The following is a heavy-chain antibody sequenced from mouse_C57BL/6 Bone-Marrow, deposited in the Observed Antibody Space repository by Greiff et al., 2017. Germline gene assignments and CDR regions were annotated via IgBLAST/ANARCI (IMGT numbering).Heavy chain of an antibody. J-gene: IGHJ2*01. D-gene: IGHD1-1*01. V-gene: IGHV14-2*01. CDR3: TSSLMYYGTNY. CDR2: IDPEDGET. CDR1: GFNIKDYY. Sequence: VQLQQSGAELVKPGASVKLSCTASGFNIKDYYIHWVKQRTEQGLEWIGRIDPEDGETKYAPKFQDKATITADTSSNTAYLQRSSLTSEDTAVYDCTSSLMYYGTNYGGQGTTLTVSS.